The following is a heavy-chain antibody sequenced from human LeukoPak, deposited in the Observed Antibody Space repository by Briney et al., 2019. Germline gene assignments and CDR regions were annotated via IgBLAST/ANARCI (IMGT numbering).Heavy chain of an antibody. CDR2: ISGSGGST. Sequence: GGSLRLSCAASGFTFSSYALSWVRQAPGKGLEWVSAISGSGGSTYYADSVKGRFTISRDNSKNTLYLQMNSLRAEDTAVYYCAKDSYSSSWMYYYYMDVWGKGTTVTVS. CDR1: GFTFSSYA. V-gene: IGHV3-23*01. D-gene: IGHD6-13*01. CDR3: AKDSYSSSWMYYYYMDV. J-gene: IGHJ6*03.